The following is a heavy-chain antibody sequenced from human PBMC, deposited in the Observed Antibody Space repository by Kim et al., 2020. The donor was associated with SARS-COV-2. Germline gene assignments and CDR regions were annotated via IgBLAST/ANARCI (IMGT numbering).Heavy chain of an antibody. Sequence: SETLSLTCTVSGGSISSYYWSWIRQPPGKGLEWIGYIYYSGSTNYNPSLKSRVNISVDTSKNQFSLKLSSVTAADTAVYYCVRSGSYYNFPLYYFDYWGQGTLVTVSS. CDR2: IYYSGST. CDR3: VRSGSYYNFPLYYFDY. CDR1: GGSISSYY. J-gene: IGHJ4*02. D-gene: IGHD3-10*01. V-gene: IGHV4-59*13.